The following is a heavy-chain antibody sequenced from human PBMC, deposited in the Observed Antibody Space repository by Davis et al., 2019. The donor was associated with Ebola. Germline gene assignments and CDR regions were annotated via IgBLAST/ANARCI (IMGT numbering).Heavy chain of an antibody. CDR2: IYWDDDK. Sequence: FGPTLVKPTQTLTLTCTFSGFSLSTSGVGVGWIRQPPGKALEWLALIYWDDDKRYSPSLKSRLTITKDTSKNQVVLTMTNMDPVDTATYYCAHTSGRILEWLLFDYWGQGTLVTVSS. CDR1: GFSLSTSGVG. D-gene: IGHD3-3*01. J-gene: IGHJ4*02. CDR3: AHTSGRILEWLLFDY. V-gene: IGHV2-5*02.